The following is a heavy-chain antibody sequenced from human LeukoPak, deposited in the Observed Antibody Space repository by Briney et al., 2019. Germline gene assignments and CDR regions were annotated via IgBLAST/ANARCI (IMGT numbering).Heavy chain of an antibody. D-gene: IGHD5-18*01. CDR2: IYTSGST. CDR1: GGSISSYY. J-gene: IGHJ6*03. V-gene: IGHV4-4*09. Sequence: SETLSLTCTVSGGSISSYYWSWIRQPPGKGLEWIGYIYTSGSTNYNPSPKSRVTISVDTSKNQFSLKLSSVTAADTAVYYCARSGYSYGYAGGYYYYYMDVWGKGTTVTVSS. CDR3: ARSGYSYGYAGGYYYYYMDV.